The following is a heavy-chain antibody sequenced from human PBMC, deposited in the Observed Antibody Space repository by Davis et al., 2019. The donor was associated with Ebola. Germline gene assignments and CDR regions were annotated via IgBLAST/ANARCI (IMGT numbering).Heavy chain of an antibody. D-gene: IGHD3-16*01. V-gene: IGHV1-69*10. J-gene: IGHJ6*03. CDR1: GGTFSSYA. CDR2: ISAYNGNT. Sequence: SVKVSCKASGGTFSSYAISWVRQAPGQGLEWMGWISAYNGNTNYAQKFQGRVTITADKSTSTAYMELSSLRSEDTAVYYCARVGGGGTGYYYYYMDVWGKGTTVTVSS. CDR3: ARVGGGGTGYYYYYMDV.